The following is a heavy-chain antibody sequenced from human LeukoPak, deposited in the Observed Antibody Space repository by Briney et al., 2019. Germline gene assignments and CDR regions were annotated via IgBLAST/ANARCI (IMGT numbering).Heavy chain of an antibody. V-gene: IGHV2-5*02. J-gene: IGHJ4*02. CDR3: AHDLRGYSYGPFDY. CDR1: GFSLSTSGVG. D-gene: IGHD5-18*01. CDR2: IYWDDDK. Sequence: SGPTLVNPTQTLTLTCTFSGFSLSTSGVGVGWICQPPGKALEWLALIYWDDDKRYSPSLKSRLTITKDTSKNQVVLTMTNMDPVDTATYYCAHDLRGYSYGPFDYWGQGTLVTVSS.